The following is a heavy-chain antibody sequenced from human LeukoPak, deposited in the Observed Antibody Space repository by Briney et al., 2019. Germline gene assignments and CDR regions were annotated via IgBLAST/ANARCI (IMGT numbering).Heavy chain of an antibody. Sequence: GGSLRLSCAASGFTFSSYWMSWVRQAPGKGLEWVSVIFSSGTTSYADSVKGRFIISRDKSKNTLYLQMNSLRVEDTAVYYCARALGPYGSGSEYDYWGQGTLVTVSS. CDR1: GFTFSSYW. D-gene: IGHD3-10*01. CDR2: IFSSGTT. V-gene: IGHV3-53*01. CDR3: ARALGPYGSGSEYDY. J-gene: IGHJ4*02.